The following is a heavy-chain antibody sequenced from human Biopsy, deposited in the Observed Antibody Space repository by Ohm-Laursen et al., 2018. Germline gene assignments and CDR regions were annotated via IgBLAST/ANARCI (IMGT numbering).Heavy chain of an antibody. J-gene: IGHJ2*01. Sequence: ASVKVSCKASGYTFTGYYLHWVRQAPGQGLEWMGWINPHSGGTNYAQKFQGRVTMTRDTSISTAYMDLSRLRSDDTAVYYCARGRRHCSGTCSRWYFDLWGRGTLVTVSP. D-gene: IGHD2-2*01. V-gene: IGHV1-2*02. CDR3: ARGRRHCSGTCSRWYFDL. CDR2: INPHSGGT. CDR1: GYTFTGYY.